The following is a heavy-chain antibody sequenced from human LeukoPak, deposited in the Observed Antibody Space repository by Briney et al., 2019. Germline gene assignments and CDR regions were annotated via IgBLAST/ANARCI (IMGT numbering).Heavy chain of an antibody. V-gene: IGHV1-2*02. J-gene: IGHJ4*02. CDR1: GYTFTGYY. CDR2: VNPNSGGT. CDR3: ARGEAEYFFDY. Sequence: ASVKVSCKASGYTFTGYYIHWVRQAPGQGLEWMGWVNPNSGGTRYIQKFQGRVTMTRDTSISATYMELSRLTSDDAAVYYCARGEAEYFFDYWGQGTLVTVSP. D-gene: IGHD1-26*01.